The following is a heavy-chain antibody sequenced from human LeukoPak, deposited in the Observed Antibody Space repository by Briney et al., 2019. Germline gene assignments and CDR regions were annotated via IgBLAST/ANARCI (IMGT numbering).Heavy chain of an antibody. CDR2: IKQGGSEK. CDR1: GFTFSSYW. CDR3: ARDYDFWSGYYTDYGMDV. J-gene: IGHJ6*02. Sequence: GGSLRLSCAAFGFTFSSYWMSWVRQAPGKGLEWVANIKQGGSEKYYVDSVKGRFTISRDNAKNSLYLQMNSLRAEDTAVYYCARDYDFWSGYYTDYGMDVWGQGTTVTVSS. V-gene: IGHV3-7*01. D-gene: IGHD3-3*01.